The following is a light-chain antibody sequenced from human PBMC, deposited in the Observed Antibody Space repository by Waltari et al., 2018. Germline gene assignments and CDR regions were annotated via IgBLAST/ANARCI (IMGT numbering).Light chain of an antibody. V-gene: IGLV2-14*03. CDR1: NSDIDAYDY. Sequence: QSALTQPASVSGSPGQSITISCTGTNSDIDAYDYVSWYQQHPGKAPKLILYDVSGRPSGISNRFSGSKSDNTASLTISSLQDEDEADYYCSSYATSNTVVFGGGTKVTVL. J-gene: IGLJ2*01. CDR2: DVS. CDR3: SSYATSNTVV.